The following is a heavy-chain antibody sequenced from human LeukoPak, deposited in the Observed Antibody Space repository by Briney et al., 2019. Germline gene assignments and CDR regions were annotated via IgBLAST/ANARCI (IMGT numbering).Heavy chain of an antibody. CDR1: GFTFSHAY. Sequence: PGGSLRLSCAASGFTFSHAYMNWVRQAPGKGLERVGRIKTRPNGGITDYAAPVKGRFTISRDDSKNTLYLQMNNLKTEDTAIYYCATDKSAAVHLHAFDIWGQGTMVTISS. J-gene: IGHJ3*02. CDR3: ATDKSAAVHLHAFDI. CDR2: IKTRPNGGIT. D-gene: IGHD6-13*01. V-gene: IGHV3-15*07.